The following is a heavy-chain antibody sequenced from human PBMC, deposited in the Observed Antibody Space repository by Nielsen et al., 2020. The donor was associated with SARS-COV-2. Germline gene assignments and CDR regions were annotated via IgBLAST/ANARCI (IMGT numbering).Heavy chain of an antibody. Sequence: SLKISCAASGFTFNNYGFYWVRQAPGRGLEWLASISYEGSKKYYADSLTGRFTVSRDTSKNTVYLQMNSLLVEDTAVYHCAKRRAVFMLTFGGEGAMDVWGQGTTVSVSS. CDR3: AKRRAVFMLTFGGEGAMDV. CDR1: GFTFNNYG. CDR2: ISYEGSKK. J-gene: IGHJ6*02. D-gene: IGHD3-16*01. V-gene: IGHV3-30*18.